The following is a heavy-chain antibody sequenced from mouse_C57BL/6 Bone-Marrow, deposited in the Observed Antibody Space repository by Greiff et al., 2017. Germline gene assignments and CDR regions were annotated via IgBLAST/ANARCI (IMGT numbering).Heavy chain of an antibody. J-gene: IGHJ2*01. V-gene: IGHV1-55*01. CDR3: AREYYGSSYVGY. D-gene: IGHD1-1*01. CDR2: IYPGSGST. CDR1: GYTFTSYW. Sequence: VQLQQSGAELVKPGASVKMSCKASGYTFTSYWITWVKQRPGQGLEWIGDIYPGSGSTNYNEKFKSKATLTVDTSSSTAYMQLSSLTSEDSAVXYCAREYYGSSYVGYWGQGTTLTVSS.